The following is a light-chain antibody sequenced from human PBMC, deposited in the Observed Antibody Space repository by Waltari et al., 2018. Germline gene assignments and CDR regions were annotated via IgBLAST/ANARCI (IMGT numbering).Light chain of an antibody. CDR1: QGISNY. CDR2: EAS. CDR3: LQHYDYPLT. V-gene: IGKV1-17*03. J-gene: IGKJ4*01. Sequence: DIQMTQSPSAMSASVGDRVTITCRATQGISNYLAWFQQKPGKVPKRLIYEASNLQSGVPSRFSGSGTGTEFALTISSLQPEDFATYFCLQHYDYPLTFGGGTTVDIK.